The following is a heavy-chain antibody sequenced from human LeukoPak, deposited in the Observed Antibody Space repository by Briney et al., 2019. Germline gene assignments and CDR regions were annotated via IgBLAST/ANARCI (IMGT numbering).Heavy chain of an antibody. Sequence: GGSLRLSCAASGFTFSSYSMIWVRQAPGKGLEWVSYISSSSSTIYYADSVKGRFTISRDNAENSLYLQMNSLRAEDTAVYYCARGRDCGGDCYSWGRYYFDYWGQGTLVTVSS. CDR1: GFTFSSYS. CDR3: ARGRDCGGDCYSWGRYYFDY. J-gene: IGHJ4*02. D-gene: IGHD2-21*02. V-gene: IGHV3-48*01. CDR2: ISSSSSTI.